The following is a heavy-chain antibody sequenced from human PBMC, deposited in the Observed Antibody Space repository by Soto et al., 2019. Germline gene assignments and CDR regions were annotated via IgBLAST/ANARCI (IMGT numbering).Heavy chain of an antibody. CDR3: ARDRNWGEDGYFDY. Sequence: QVQLVESGGGVVQPGRSLRLSCAASGFTFSNYAMHWVRQAPGKGLEWVAVMSFDGNDKYYVDSVKGRFTVSRDNSRNRQYMQMNSMRGEDTAVYYCARDRNWGEDGYFDYWGQGALVTVSS. J-gene: IGHJ4*02. D-gene: IGHD7-27*01. V-gene: IGHV3-30*03. CDR1: GFTFSNYA. CDR2: MSFDGNDK.